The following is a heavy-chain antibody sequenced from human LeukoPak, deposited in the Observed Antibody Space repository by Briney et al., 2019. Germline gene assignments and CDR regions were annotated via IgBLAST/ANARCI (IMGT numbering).Heavy chain of an antibody. CDR3: AKHYNMKTVMPFAP. J-gene: IGHJ5*02. Sequence: PSETLSLTCTVSGGSISSSSYYWGWIRQPPGKGLEWIGSIYYSGSTYYNPSLKSRVTISVDTSKNQFSLKLSSVTAADTAVYYCAKHYNMKTVMPFAPGGKEPLVPFPS. V-gene: IGHV4-39*01. D-gene: IGHD3-16*01. CDR2: IYYSGST. CDR1: GGSISSSSYY.